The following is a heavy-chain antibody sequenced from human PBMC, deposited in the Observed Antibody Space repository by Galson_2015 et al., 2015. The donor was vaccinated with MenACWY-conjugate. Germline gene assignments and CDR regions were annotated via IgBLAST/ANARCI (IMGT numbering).Heavy chain of an antibody. CDR2: ISTTGGTT. CDR3: AQGAGSRWFDP. Sequence: SLRLSCAASGITFSSYAMSWVRQAPGKGLEWVSSISTTGGTTYYADSVKDRFTISRDNSKNTLYLQMNSLRAGDTAVYYCAQGAGSRWFDPWGQGTLVIVSS. V-gene: IGHV3-23*01. J-gene: IGHJ5*02. CDR1: GITFSSYA. D-gene: IGHD3-10*01.